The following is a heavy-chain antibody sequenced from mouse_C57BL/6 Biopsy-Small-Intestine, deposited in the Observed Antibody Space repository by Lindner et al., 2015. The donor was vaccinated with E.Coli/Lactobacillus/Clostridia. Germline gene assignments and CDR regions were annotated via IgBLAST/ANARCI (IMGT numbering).Heavy chain of an antibody. CDR2: INPFNDGT. Sequence: VQLQESGPGLVKPGASVKMSCKASGYTFTGYFIHWVKQRPGQGLEWIGYINPFNDGTKYNEKFKDKASLTSDRSSITAYMELSSLTSEDSAVYYCARGIWSTGPMDYWGQGTSVTVSS. J-gene: IGHJ4*01. CDR3: ARGIWSTGPMDY. CDR1: GYTFTGYF. V-gene: IGHV1-14*01.